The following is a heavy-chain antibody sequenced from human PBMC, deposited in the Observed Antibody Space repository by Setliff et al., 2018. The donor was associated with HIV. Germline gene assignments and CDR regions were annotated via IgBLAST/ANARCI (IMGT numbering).Heavy chain of an antibody. CDR3: ARNVGGLRSAVNWFDP. D-gene: IGHD4-17*01. V-gene: IGHV4-61*01. J-gene: IGHJ5*02. Sequence: SETLSLTCKVSGDSVNSYNYYWSWIRQHPGKGLEWIGFIYSSGSTNYNPSLKSRVTISVDTSKNQFSLKLNSVTAADTAVYYCARNVGGLRSAVNWFDPWGQGTLVTVSS. CDR2: IYSSGST. CDR1: GDSVNSYNYY.